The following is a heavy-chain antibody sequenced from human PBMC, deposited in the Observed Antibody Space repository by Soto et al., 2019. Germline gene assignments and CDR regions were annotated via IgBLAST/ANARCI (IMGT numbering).Heavy chain of an antibody. CDR2: ISGSGGST. D-gene: IGHD1-7*01. V-gene: IGHV3-23*01. CDR1: GFTFSSYA. J-gene: IGHJ4*02. CDR3: AKDRATGNTHPYYFDY. Sequence: EVQLLESGGGLVQPGGSLRLSCAASGFTFSSYAMSWVRQAPGKGLEWVSAISGSGGSTYYADSVKGRFTISRDNSKNTLYLQMNSLRAEDTAIYYCAKDRATGNTHPYYFDYWGQGTLVTVSS.